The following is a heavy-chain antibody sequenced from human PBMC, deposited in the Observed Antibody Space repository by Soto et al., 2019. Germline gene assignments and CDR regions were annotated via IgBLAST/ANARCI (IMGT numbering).Heavy chain of an antibody. CDR1: GGSISNYY. J-gene: IGHJ4*02. D-gene: IGHD3-3*01. V-gene: IGHV4-59*08. CDR3: ARGHYDFWSGYFATIDY. Sequence: SETLSLTCTVSGGSISNYYWSWIRQPPGKGLEWIGYIHYSGNTKYNPSLKCRVTISAGTSKDQFSLKLTSVTAADTAVYYCARGHYDFWSGYFATIDYWGQGTLVTVSS. CDR2: IHYSGNT.